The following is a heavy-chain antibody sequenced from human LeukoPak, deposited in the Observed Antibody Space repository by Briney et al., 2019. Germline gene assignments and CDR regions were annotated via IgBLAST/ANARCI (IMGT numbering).Heavy chain of an antibody. Sequence: PGGSLRLSCAASGFTFSSYGMSWVRQAPGKGLEWVSAISGSGGSTYYADSVKGRFTISRGNSKNTLYLQMNSLRAEDTAVYYCAKDLMIAAHYFDYWGQGTLVTVSS. CDR3: AKDLMIAAHYFDY. D-gene: IGHD6-13*01. CDR1: GFTFSSYG. V-gene: IGHV3-23*01. CDR2: ISGSGGST. J-gene: IGHJ4*02.